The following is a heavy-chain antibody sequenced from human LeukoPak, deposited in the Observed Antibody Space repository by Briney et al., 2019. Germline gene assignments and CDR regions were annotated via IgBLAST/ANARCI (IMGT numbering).Heavy chain of an antibody. CDR1: GFTFSSYS. CDR2: ISSSSSYI. V-gene: IGHV3-21*01. D-gene: IGHD6-13*01. J-gene: IGHJ6*02. CDR3: ARGQYSSSWAIYYCYYGMDV. Sequence: GGSLRLSCAASGFTFSSYSMNWVRQAPGKGLEWVSSISSSSSYIYYADSVKGRFTISRDNAKNSLYLQMNSLRAEDTAVYYCARGQYSSSWAIYYCYYGMDVWGQGTTVTVSS.